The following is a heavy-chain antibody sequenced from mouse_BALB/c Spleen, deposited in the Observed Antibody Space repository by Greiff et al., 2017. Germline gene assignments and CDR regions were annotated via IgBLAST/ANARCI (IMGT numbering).Heavy chain of an antibody. CDR3: ARDQGGSSPRNYFDY. Sequence: QVQLQQSGPGLVAPSQSLSITCTVSGFSLTSYGVHWVRQPPGKGLEWLGVIWAGGSTNYNSALMSRLSISKDNSKSQVFLKMNSLQTDDTAMYYCARDQGGSSPRNYFDYWGQGTTLTVSS. CDR2: IWAGGST. CDR1: GFSLTSYG. J-gene: IGHJ2*01. D-gene: IGHD1-1*01. V-gene: IGHV2-9*02.